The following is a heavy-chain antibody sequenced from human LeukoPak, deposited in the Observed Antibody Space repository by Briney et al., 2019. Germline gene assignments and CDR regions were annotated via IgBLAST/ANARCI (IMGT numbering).Heavy chain of an antibody. J-gene: IGHJ5*02. D-gene: IGHD2-2*01. CDR1: GFTVSSNY. CDR2: IYSGGST. Sequence: GGSLRLSCAASGFTVSSNYMSWVRQAPGKGLEWVSVIYSGGSTYYADSVKGRFTISRDNSKNTLYLQMNSLRAEDTAVYYCARTRRAAMGWFDPWGQGTLVSVSS. CDR3: ARTRRAAMGWFDP. V-gene: IGHV3-53*01.